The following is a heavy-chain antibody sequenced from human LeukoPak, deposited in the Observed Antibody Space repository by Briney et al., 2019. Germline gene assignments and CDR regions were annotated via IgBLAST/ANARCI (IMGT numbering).Heavy chain of an antibody. CDR1: GFTFSDHY. CDR3: ARPLYGSGSYYNPFGY. J-gene: IGHJ4*02. Sequence: GGSLRLSCAASGFTFSDHYMSWIRQAPGKGPEWVSAISGSGGSTDYADSVKGRFTISRDNSKNTLYLQMNSLRAEDTAVYYCARPLYGSGSYYNPFGYWGQGTLVTVSS. D-gene: IGHD3-10*01. V-gene: IGHV3-23*01. CDR2: ISGSGGST.